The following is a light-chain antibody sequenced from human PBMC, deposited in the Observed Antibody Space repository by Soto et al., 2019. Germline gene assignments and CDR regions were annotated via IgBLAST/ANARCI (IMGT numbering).Light chain of an antibody. Sequence: EIVMTHSPGTLSVSPGEIATLSCGASQTIDTNLAWYQQKPGQAPRLLIFGASTRATGIPARFSGSGSGTEFSLTITSLQSEDFALYYCQQYNNRPPWTFGHGTKVDIK. CDR2: GAS. CDR1: QTIDTN. J-gene: IGKJ1*01. CDR3: QQYNNRPPWT. V-gene: IGKV3-15*01.